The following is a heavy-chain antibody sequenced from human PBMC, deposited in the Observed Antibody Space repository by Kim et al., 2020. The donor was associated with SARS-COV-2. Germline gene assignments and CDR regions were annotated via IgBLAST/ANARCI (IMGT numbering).Heavy chain of an antibody. CDR3: ARATGPSANYYGMDV. Sequence: GGSLRLSCAASGFTFSSYSMNWVRQAPGKGLEWVSSISSSRSYIYYADSVKGRFTISRDNAKNSLYLQMNSLRAEDTAVYYCARATGPSANYYGMDVWGQGTTVTVSS. CDR1: GFTFSSYS. D-gene: IGHD3-10*01. CDR2: ISSSRSYI. J-gene: IGHJ6*02. V-gene: IGHV3-21*01.